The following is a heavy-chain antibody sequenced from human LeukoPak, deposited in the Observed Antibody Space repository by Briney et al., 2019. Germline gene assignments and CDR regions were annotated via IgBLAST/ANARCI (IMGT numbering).Heavy chain of an antibody. CDR2: IKSDGST. V-gene: IGHV3-74*01. CDR1: GFTFSTYW. Sequence: GGSLRLSCAASGFTFSTYWMHWVRQAPRKGLGWVSRIKSDGSTNYADSANGRFTISRDNAKNTVTLQMNSLRPEDTGVYYCSRAPSEIGGYYPEYYRHWGQGTLVTVSS. CDR3: SRAPSEIGGYYPEYYRH. D-gene: IGHD3-22*01. J-gene: IGHJ1*01.